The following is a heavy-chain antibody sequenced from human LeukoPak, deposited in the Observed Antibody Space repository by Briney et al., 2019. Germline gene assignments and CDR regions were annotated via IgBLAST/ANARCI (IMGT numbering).Heavy chain of an antibody. CDR2: FDPEDGET. V-gene: IGHV1-24*01. CDR1: GYTLTELS. D-gene: IGHD4-17*01. J-gene: IGHJ5*02. CDR3: ARADYGDYLATWFDP. Sequence: GASVKVSCKVSGYTLTELSMHWVRQAPGKGLEWMGGFDPEDGETIYAQKFQGRVTMTEDTSTDTAYMELSSLRSDDTAVYYCARADYGDYLATWFDPWGQGTLVTVSS.